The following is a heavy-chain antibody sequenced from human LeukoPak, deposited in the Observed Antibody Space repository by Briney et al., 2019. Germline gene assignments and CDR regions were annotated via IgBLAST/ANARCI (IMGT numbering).Heavy chain of an antibody. CDR1: GYTFTGYY. CDR3: ARDIGATQSCFDY. CDR2: INPNSGGT. Sequence: APVKVSCKASGYTFTGYYMHWVRQAPGQGLEWMGWINPNSGGTNYAQKFQGRVTMTRDTSISTAYMELSRLRSDDTAVYYCARDIGATQSCFDYWGQGTLVTVSS. J-gene: IGHJ4*02. V-gene: IGHV1-2*02. D-gene: IGHD3-16*01.